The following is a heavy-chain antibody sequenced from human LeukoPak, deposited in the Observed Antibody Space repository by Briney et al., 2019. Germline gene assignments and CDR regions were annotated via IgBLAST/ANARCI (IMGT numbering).Heavy chain of an antibody. D-gene: IGHD6-13*01. V-gene: IGHV4-39*01. CDR2: IFYVGDT. J-gene: IGHJ4*02. Sequence: SETLSLTCTVSGGSISSSSYYWGRVRQPPGKGLEYIGTIFYVGDTYYNPSLESRLTISVDTSKNQFSLKLRSVTAADSAVYYCARTSGSRYAYDDYWGQGTLVTVSS. CDR1: GGSISSSSYY. CDR3: ARTSGSRYAYDDY.